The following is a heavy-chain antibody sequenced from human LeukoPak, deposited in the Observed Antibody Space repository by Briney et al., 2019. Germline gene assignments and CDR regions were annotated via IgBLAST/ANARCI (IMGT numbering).Heavy chain of an antibody. Sequence: GGSLRLSCAASGFTFSSYGMHWVRQAPGKGLEWVAVIWYDGSNKYYADSVKGRFTISRDNSKNTPYLQMNSLRAGDTAVYYCAREGTAAAGKRRSSQFDYWGQGTLVTVSS. CDR3: AREGTAAAGKRRSSQFDY. J-gene: IGHJ4*02. CDR2: IWYDGSNK. V-gene: IGHV3-33*01. CDR1: GFTFSSYG. D-gene: IGHD6-13*01.